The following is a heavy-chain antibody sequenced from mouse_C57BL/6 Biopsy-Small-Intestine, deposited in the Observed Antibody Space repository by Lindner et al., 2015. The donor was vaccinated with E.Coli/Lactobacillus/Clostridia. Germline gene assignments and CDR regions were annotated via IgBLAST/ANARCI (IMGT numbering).Heavy chain of an antibody. CDR3: ARKGGLTSGYFDY. D-gene: IGHD1-3*01. CDR2: IYPRSGNT. J-gene: IGHJ2*01. Sequence: VQLQESGAELARPGASVKLSCKASGYTFTSYGISWVKQRTGQGLEWTGEIYPRSGNTYYNEKFKGKATLTADKSSSTAYMELRSLTSEDSAVYFCARKGGLTSGYFDYWGQGTTLTVSS. CDR1: GYTFTSYG. V-gene: IGHV1-81*01.